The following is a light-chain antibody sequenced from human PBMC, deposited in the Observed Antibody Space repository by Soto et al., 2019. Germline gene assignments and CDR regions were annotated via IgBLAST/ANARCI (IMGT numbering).Light chain of an antibody. J-gene: IGLJ2*01. CDR2: DVS. CDR1: TSDVGAYNY. CDR3: RSYTTSDTVV. V-gene: IGLV2-14*01. Sequence: QSALTQPASVSGSPGQSSTISCTGTTSDVGAYNYVSWYQQHPGKAPKLMIYDVSDRPSGVSDRFSGSKSGNTASLTISGLQAEDEADYYCRSYTTSDTVVFGGGTKLTVL.